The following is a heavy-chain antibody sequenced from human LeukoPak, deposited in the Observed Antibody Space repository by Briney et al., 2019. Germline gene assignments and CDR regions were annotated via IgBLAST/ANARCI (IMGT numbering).Heavy chain of an antibody. CDR3: ARDNSVEDTAWWFDP. CDR1: GYTFTSYD. V-gene: IGHV1-8*03. Sequence: ASVKVSCKASGYTFTSYDINWVRQATGQGLEWMGWMNPNSGNTGYAQKFQGRVTITRNTSISTAYMELSSLRPEDTAVYYCARDNSVEDTAWWFDPRGQGTLVTVSS. CDR2: MNPNSGNT. J-gene: IGHJ5*02. D-gene: IGHD4-23*01.